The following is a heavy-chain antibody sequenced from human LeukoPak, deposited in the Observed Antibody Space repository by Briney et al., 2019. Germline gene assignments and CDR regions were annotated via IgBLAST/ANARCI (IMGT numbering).Heavy chain of an antibody. J-gene: IGHJ4*02. D-gene: IGHD4-23*01. Sequence: SQTLSPTCTASGGSFSSSSYYWGWIRQPPGKGLEWIGSFYYSGSTYYDPVLKSRVTICVDTSKNQFSLKLSSVTAADTAIYYCARIDGGHHLSPFDYWGQGTLVSVSS. CDR1: GGSFSSSSYY. CDR3: ARIDGGHHLSPFDY. V-gene: IGHV4-39*01. CDR2: FYYSGST.